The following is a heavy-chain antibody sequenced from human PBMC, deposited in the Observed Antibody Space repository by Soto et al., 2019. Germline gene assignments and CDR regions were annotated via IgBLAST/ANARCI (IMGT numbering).Heavy chain of an antibody. V-gene: IGHV3-30-3*01. CDR3: AREELDSNYVLGLVPLDY. D-gene: IGHD4-4*01. J-gene: IGHJ4*02. CDR1: GFTFSSYA. CDR2: ISYDGSNK. Sequence: GGSLRLSCAASGFTFSSYAMHWVRQAPGKGLEWVAVISYDGSNKYYADSVKGRFTISRDNSKNTLYLQMNSLRAEDTAVYYCAREELDSNYVLGLVPLDYWGQGTLVTVSS.